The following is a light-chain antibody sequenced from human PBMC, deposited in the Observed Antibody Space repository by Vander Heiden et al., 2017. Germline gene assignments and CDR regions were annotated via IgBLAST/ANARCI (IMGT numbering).Light chain of an antibody. J-gene: IGLJ2*01. Sequence: QSALTQPASVSGSPGQSLTISCTGTSSDVGGYNYVSWYQQHPGKAPKRMIYEVSNRPSGVSNRVSGSKSGNTASLTISGLQAEDEADYYCSSYTSSSTRVFGGGTKLTVL. CDR2: EVS. CDR3: SSYTSSSTRV. CDR1: SSDVGGYNY. V-gene: IGLV2-14*01.